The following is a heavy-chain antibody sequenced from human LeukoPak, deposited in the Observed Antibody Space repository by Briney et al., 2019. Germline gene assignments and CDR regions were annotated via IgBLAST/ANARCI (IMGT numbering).Heavy chain of an antibody. CDR1: GGSISSGSYY. D-gene: IGHD3-10*01. CDR2: INHSGST. CDR3: ARQNYGSAPLRY. V-gene: IGHV4-39*01. J-gene: IGHJ4*02. Sequence: SETLSLTCTVSGGSISSGSYYWSWIRQPPGKGLEWIGGINHSGSTNYNPSLMSRVTISVDTSKNQFSLKLSSVTAADTAVYFCARQNYGSAPLRYWGQGTLVTVSS.